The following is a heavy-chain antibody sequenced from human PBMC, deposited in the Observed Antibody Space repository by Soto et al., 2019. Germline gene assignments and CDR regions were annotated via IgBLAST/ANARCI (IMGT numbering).Heavy chain of an antibody. CDR2: VSGSGGST. Sequence: EVQLLESGGGLVQPGGSLRLSCAASGFTFSSYAMSWVRQAPGQGLEWVSAVSGSGGSTYYADPVKGRFTIARDNSKNRLYLQMNSLRAEDTAVYYCARGWNHYYYYGMDVWGQGTTVMVSS. J-gene: IGHJ6*02. CDR1: GFTFSSYA. D-gene: IGHD1-1*01. CDR3: ARGWNHYYYYGMDV. V-gene: IGHV3-23*01.